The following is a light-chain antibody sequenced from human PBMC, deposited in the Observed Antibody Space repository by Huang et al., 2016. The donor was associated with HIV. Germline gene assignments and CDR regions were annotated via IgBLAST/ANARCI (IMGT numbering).Light chain of an antibody. Sequence: IQLTQSPSSLSVFVGDRVTITCRASQDITNYLAWYQHKPGEAPKLLIYATSTLPNGVPARFSGSGSGTDFTRSIASLQPEDSATYYCQQVNTYPFTFGGGSKVEVK. CDR3: QQVNTYPFT. CDR2: ATS. J-gene: IGKJ4*01. V-gene: IGKV1-9*01. CDR1: QDITNY.